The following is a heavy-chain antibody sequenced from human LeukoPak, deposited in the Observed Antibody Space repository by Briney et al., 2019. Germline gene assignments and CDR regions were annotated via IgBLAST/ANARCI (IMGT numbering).Heavy chain of an antibody. Sequence: PGGSLRLSCAASGFTFSSFAMSWVRQAPGKGLEWVCFIRSKAYGGTTEYAASVKGRFTISRDDSKSIAYLQMNSLKTEDTAVYYCTRGYCSSTSCYDENWFDPWGQGTLVTVSS. CDR1: GFTFSSFA. J-gene: IGHJ5*02. D-gene: IGHD2-2*01. CDR3: TRGYCSSTSCYDENWFDP. CDR2: IRSKAYGGTT. V-gene: IGHV3-49*04.